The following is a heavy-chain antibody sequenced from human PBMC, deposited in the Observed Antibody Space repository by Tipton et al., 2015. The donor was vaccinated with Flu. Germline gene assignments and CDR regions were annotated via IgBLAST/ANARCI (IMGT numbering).Heavy chain of an antibody. CDR1: GFTFSSYS. CDR2: ISSSSSYI. D-gene: IGHD3-16*02. V-gene: IGHV3-21*01. J-gene: IGHJ4*02. CDR3: ARDPAGGGVIVPHDY. Sequence: SLRLSCAASGFTFSSYSMNWVRQAPGKGLEWVSSISSSSSYIYYADSVKGRFTISRDNAKNSLYLQRNSLRAEDTAVYYCARDPAGGGVIVPHDYWGQGTLVTVSS.